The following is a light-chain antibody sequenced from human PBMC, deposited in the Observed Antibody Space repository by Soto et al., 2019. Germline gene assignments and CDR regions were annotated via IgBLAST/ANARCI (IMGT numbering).Light chain of an antibody. CDR3: QQLNSYPLT. CDR1: QGISSY. V-gene: IGKV1-9*01. J-gene: IGKJ1*01. Sequence: DIQLTQSPSFLSASVGDRVTITCRASQGISSYLAWYQQQPGKAPKLLIYSASTLQSGVPSRFSGSGSGTEFTLTISNLQPEDFATYYCQQLNSYPLTFGQGTKVEI. CDR2: SAS.